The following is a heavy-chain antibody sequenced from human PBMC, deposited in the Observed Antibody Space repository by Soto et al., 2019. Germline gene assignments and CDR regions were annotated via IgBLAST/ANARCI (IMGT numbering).Heavy chain of an antibody. CDR1: GYAFTTYG. D-gene: IGHD1-1*01. CDR3: ARGRYGDY. CDR2: ISAHNGNT. V-gene: IGHV1-18*01. J-gene: IGHJ4*02. Sequence: QVHLVQSGAEVKKPGASVKVSCKGSGYAFTTYGITWVRQAPGQGLEWRGWISAHNGNTNYAQKLQGRVTVTTDTSTSTAYMELRSLRSDDTAVYYCARGRYGDYWGQGALVTVSS.